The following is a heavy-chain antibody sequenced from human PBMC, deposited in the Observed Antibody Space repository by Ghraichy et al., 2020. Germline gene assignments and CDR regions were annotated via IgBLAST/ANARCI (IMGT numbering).Heavy chain of an antibody. CDR2: TKSKTDGGTT. CDR3: TTYVVVTSMDV. V-gene: IGHV3-15*01. D-gene: IGHD2-21*02. Sequence: GGSLRLSCAGSGFTFSNAWMSWVRQAPGKGLEWVGRTKSKTDGGTTDYAAPVKGRFTISRDDSKNTLYLQMNSLKTEDTAVYYCTTYVVVTSMDVWGQGTTVTVSS. CDR1: GFTFSNAW. J-gene: IGHJ6*02.